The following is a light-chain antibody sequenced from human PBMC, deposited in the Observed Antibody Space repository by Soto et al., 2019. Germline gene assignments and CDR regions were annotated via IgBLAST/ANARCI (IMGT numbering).Light chain of an antibody. Sequence: QSVLTPPPSVSGAPGQRGPLPRTGKSSNIGAGYDVHWYQQLPGTAPKLPIYGNSNRPSGVPDRFSGSKSGTSASLAITGLQAEDEADYYCQSYDSSLSGNVFGTGTKVTVL. CDR2: GNS. CDR3: QSYDSSLSGNV. CDR1: SSNIGAGYD. J-gene: IGLJ1*01. V-gene: IGLV1-40*01.